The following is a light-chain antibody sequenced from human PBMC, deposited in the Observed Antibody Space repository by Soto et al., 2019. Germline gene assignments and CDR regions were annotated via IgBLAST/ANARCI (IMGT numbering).Light chain of an antibody. CDR3: QQYYSIPKT. J-gene: IGKJ1*01. Sequence: DIVMTQSPDSLAVSLGERATINCKSSQSGLYDSNNKNYLAWYQQKPGQPPKLLIYWASTRESGVPDRFSGTGSGTDFTLTISSLQAEDVAVYYCQQYYSIPKTFGQGTKVDIK. CDR2: WAS. CDR1: QSGLYDSNNKNY. V-gene: IGKV4-1*01.